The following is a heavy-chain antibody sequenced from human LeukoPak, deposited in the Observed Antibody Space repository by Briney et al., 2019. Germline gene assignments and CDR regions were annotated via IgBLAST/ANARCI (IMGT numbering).Heavy chain of an antibody. CDR1: GGSISSGGYY. D-gene: IGHD3-10*01. CDR3: ARTPFGPDYYGSGNYGMDV. V-gene: IGHV4-31*03. Sequence: SETLSLTCTVSGGSISSGGYYWSWIRQHPGKGLEWIGYIYYSGSTYYNPSLKSRATISVDTSKNQFSLKLSSVTAADTAVYYCARTPFGPDYYGSGNYGMDVWGQGTTVTVSS. J-gene: IGHJ6*02. CDR2: IYYSGST.